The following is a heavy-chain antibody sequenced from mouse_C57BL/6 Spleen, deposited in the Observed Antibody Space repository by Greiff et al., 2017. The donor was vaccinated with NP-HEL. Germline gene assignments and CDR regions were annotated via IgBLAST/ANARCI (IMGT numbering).Heavy chain of an antibody. CDR2: IYPGSGSP. V-gene: IGHV1-55*01. J-gene: IGHJ2*01. CDR1: GYTFTSYW. D-gene: IGHD3-2*02. CDR3: AKGGSGPYYFDY. Sequence: VQLQQPGAELVKPGASVKMSCKASGYTFTSYWITWVKQRPGQGLEWIGDIYPGSGSPNYNEKFKSKATLTVDTSSSTAYMQLSSLTSEDSAVYYCAKGGSGPYYFDYWGQGTTLTVSS.